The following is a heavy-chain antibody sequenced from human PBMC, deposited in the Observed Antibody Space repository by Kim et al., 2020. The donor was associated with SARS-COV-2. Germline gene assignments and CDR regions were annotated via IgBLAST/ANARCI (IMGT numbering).Heavy chain of an antibody. J-gene: IGHJ5*02. V-gene: IGHV4-39*01. Sequence: SETLSLTCTVSGGSISSSSYYWGWIRQPPGKGLEWIGSIYYSGSTYYNPSLKSRVTISVDTSKNQFSLKLSSVTAADTAVYYCARPYGSGSYLAGNWFDPWGQGTLVTVSS. CDR1: GGSISSSSYY. CDR3: ARPYGSGSYLAGNWFDP. D-gene: IGHD3-10*01. CDR2: IYYSGST.